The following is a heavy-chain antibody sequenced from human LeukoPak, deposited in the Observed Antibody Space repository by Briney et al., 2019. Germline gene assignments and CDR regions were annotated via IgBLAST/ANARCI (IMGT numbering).Heavy chain of an antibody. D-gene: IGHD3-16*01. Sequence: SETLSLTCAVYGGSFSGYYWSWIRQPPGKGLEWIGYIYYSGSTNYNPSLKSRVTISVDTSKNQFSLKLSSVTAADTAVYYCARHRLGLGMDVWGQGTTVTVSS. CDR3: ARHRLGLGMDV. CDR2: IYYSGST. CDR1: GGSFSGYY. J-gene: IGHJ6*02. V-gene: IGHV4-59*08.